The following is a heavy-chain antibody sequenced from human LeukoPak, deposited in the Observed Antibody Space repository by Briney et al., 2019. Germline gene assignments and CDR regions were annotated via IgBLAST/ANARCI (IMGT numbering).Heavy chain of an antibody. Sequence: GGSLRLSCIVSGFTLSSYEMTWFRQAPGKGLEWVSVIYSGGSTYYADSVKGRFTISRDNSKNTLYLQMNSLRAEDTAVYYCARSIAVAGLAFDYWGQGTLVTVSS. CDR1: GFTLSSYE. J-gene: IGHJ4*02. CDR2: IYSGGST. D-gene: IGHD6-19*01. CDR3: ARSIAVAGLAFDY. V-gene: IGHV3-53*01.